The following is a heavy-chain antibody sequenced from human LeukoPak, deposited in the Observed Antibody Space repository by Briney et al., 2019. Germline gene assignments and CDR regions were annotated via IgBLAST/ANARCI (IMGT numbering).Heavy chain of an antibody. J-gene: IGHJ4*02. D-gene: IGHD2-2*01. CDR3: AKVRDRIEVVPAADY. V-gene: IGHV3-23*01. CDR2: ISGSSGST. Sequence: GGSLRLSCAASGFTFSSYSMNWVRQAPGKGLEWVSSISGSSGSTYYAESVKGRFTISRDNSKNTLYLQMNSLRAEDTAVYYCAKVRDRIEVVPAADYWGQGTLVTVSS. CDR1: GFTFSSYS.